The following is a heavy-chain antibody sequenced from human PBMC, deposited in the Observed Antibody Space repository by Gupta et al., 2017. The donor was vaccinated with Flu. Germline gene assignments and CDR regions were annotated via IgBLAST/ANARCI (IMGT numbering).Heavy chain of an antibody. J-gene: IGHJ4*02. CDR3: ARPTAGYTTGWYGGHFDY. Sequence: GKGLEWIGQINHAGDTNYNPSLKSRITISIDTSKNHFSLTLSSVTAADTAVYFCARPTAGYTTGWYGGHFDYWGQGTLVTVSS. D-gene: IGHD6-19*01. CDR2: INHAGDT. V-gene: IGHV4-34*01.